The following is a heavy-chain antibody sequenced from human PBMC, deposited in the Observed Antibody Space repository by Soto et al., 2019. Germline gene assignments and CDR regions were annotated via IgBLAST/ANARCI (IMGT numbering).Heavy chain of an antibody. D-gene: IGHD6-13*01. CDR3: AHTRNLIAEDAHVGDFDY. Sequence: QITLKESGPTLVKPTQTLTLTCNFSGFSLTTDGVGVGWVRQPPGGALEWRSLIYWDDVERYSPSLKTRLTITQDPSKYQVDLIMTSMDPVDTATYYCAHTRNLIAEDAHVGDFDYWGQGILVTVSS. CDR1: GFSLTTDGVG. J-gene: IGHJ4*02. CDR2: IYWDDVE. V-gene: IGHV2-5*02.